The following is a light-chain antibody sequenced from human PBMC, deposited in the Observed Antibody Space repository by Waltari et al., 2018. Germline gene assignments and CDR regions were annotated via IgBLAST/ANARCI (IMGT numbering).Light chain of an antibody. J-gene: IGKJ1*01. Sequence: IQMTQSPLPWSASVGDRITIPCRASQTIKNSLNWYQQKPGKVPKLLIYAASTLQTGVPSRFSGSGSGTEFTLTITSLLPEDFATYYCQQSYSAPEVFGPGTRVEVK. V-gene: IGKV1-39*01. CDR3: QQSYSAPEV. CDR1: QTIKNS. CDR2: AAS.